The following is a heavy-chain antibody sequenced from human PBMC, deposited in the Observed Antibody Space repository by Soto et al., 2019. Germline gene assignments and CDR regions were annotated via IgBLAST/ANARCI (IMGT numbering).Heavy chain of an antibody. CDR3: AGETIFGVVMDAFDI. J-gene: IGHJ3*02. Sequence: ASVKVSCKASGYTFTSYGISWVRRAPGQGLEWMGRISAYNGNTNYAQKLQGRVTMTTDTSTSTAYMELRSLRSDDTAVYYCAGETIFGVVMDAFDIWGQGTMVTVSS. CDR1: GYTFTSYG. CDR2: ISAYNGNT. D-gene: IGHD3-3*01. V-gene: IGHV1-18*01.